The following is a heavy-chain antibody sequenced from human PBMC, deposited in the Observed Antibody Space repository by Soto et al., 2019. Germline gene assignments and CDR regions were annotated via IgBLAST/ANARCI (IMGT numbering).Heavy chain of an antibody. J-gene: IGHJ4*02. CDR1: GGSISSSSYY. V-gene: IGHV4-39*01. CDR2: IYYSGST. D-gene: IGHD1-26*01. CDR3: ARHAATWERREVDY. Sequence: QLQLQESGPGLVKPSETLSLTCTVSGGSISSSSYYWGWIRQPPGKGLEWFGSIYYSGSTYYNPSLKSRVTISVDTSKNQFSLKLSSVTAADTAVYYCARHAATWERREVDYWGQGTLVTVSS.